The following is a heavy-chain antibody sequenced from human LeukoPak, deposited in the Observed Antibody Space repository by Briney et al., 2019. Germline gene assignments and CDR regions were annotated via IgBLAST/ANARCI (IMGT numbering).Heavy chain of an antibody. J-gene: IGHJ6*03. Sequence: PSETLSLTCTVSGNSISSGYYWGWIRQPPGKGLEWIGIIYHTGTTYYNSSLKSRVTISVDTSKNQFSLKLNFVTAADTAVYYCARDEVHIVATPSGHLYYHYMDVWGKGTTVTISS. CDR1: GNSISSGYY. CDR3: ARDEVHIVATPSGHLYYHYMDV. V-gene: IGHV4-38-2*02. CDR2: IYHTGTT. D-gene: IGHD5-12*01.